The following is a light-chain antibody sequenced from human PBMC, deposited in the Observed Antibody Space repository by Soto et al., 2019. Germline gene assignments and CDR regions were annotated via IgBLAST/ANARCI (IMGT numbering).Light chain of an antibody. CDR3: QHRSNWPLT. J-gene: IGKJ4*01. Sequence: EIVMTQSPATLSVSPGEGATLSCRASQSVSSKLAWYQQKPGQAPRLLIYGASSRATGIPDKFSGSGSGTDFTLTISSLEPEDFAVYYCQHRSNWPLTFGGGTRWIS. CDR2: GAS. CDR1: QSVSSK. V-gene: IGKV3-11*01.